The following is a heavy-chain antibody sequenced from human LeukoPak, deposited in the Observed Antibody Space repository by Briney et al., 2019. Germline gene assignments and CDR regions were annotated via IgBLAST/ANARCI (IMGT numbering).Heavy chain of an antibody. CDR2: ISWNSGNI. CDR3: AKPAKTDYADY. V-gene: IGHV3-9*01. Sequence: GGSLRLSCAASGFTFDNYAMHWVRQAPEKDLGWVSGISWNSGNIGSADSVKGRFSISRDNAKNSLYLQMNSLRAEDTAVYYCAKPAKTDYADYWGQGTLVTVSS. J-gene: IGHJ4*02. CDR1: GFTFDNYA. D-gene: IGHD1-14*01.